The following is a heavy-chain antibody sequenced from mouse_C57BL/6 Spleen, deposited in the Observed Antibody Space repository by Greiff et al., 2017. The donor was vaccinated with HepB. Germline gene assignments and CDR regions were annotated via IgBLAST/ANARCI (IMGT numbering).Heavy chain of an antibody. V-gene: IGHV1-69*01. D-gene: IGHD1-1*01. CDR2: IDPSDSYT. CDR1: GYTFTSYW. CDR3: ARELRPYFDY. J-gene: IGHJ2*01. Sequence: QVQLQQPGAELVMPGASVKLSCKASGYTFTSYWMHWVKQRPGQGLEWIGEIDPSDSYTNYNQKFKGKSTLTVDKSSSTAYMQLSSLTSEDSAVYYCARELRPYFDYWGQGTTLTVSS.